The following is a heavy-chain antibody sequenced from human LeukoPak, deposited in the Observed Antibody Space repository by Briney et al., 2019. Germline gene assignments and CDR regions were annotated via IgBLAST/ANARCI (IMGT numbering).Heavy chain of an antibody. CDR3: TRVGIAVAATGYYYMDV. V-gene: IGHV3-49*04. D-gene: IGHD6-19*01. CDR2: IRSKAYGGTT. Sequence: PGGSLRLSCTASGFPFGDYAMIGVRQAPGKGVEGVGFIRSKAYGGTTEYAASVKGRFTISRDDSKSIAYLQMNSLKTEDTAVYYCTRVGIAVAATGYYYMDVWGKGTTVTVSS. CDR1: GFPFGDYA. J-gene: IGHJ6*03.